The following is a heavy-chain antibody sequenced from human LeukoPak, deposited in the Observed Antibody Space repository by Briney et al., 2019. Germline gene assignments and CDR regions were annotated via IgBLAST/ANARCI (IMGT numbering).Heavy chain of an antibody. V-gene: IGHV4-34*01. D-gene: IGHD3-10*01. J-gene: IGHJ6*02. CDR1: GGSFSGYY. CDR3: ARLQITMVRGVITDYYYHGMDV. CDR2: INHSGST. Sequence: SETLSLTCAVYGGSFSGYYWSWIRQPPGKGLEWIGEINHSGSTNYNPSLKSRVTISVDTSKNQFSLKLSSVTAADTAVYYCARLQITMVRGVITDYYYHGMDVWGQGTTVTVSS.